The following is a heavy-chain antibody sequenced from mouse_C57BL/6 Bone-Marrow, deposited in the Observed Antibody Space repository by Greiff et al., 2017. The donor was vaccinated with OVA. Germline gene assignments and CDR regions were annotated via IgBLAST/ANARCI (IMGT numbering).Heavy chain of an antibody. J-gene: IGHJ2*01. Sequence: EVKLVESGPELVKPGASVKISCKASGYSFTGYYMNWVKQSPEKSLEWIGEINPSTGGTTYNQKFKAKATLTVDKSSSTAYMQLKSLTSEDSAVYYCARTGSHYFDYWGQGTTLTVSS. CDR1: GYSFTGYY. V-gene: IGHV1-42*01. CDR2: INPSTGGT. D-gene: IGHD4-1*01. CDR3: ARTGSHYFDY.